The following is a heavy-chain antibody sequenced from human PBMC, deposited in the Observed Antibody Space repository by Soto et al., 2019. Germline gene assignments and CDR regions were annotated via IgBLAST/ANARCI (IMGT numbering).Heavy chain of an antibody. D-gene: IGHD3-22*01. Sequence: SGPTLVNPTQTLTLTCTFSGFSLSTSGVGVGWIRQPPGKALEWLALIYWDDDKRYSPSLKSRLTITKDTSKNQVVLTMTNMDPVDTATYYCAHKSFIRTYDSSGYYYRYFDYWGQGTLVTVSS. CDR2: IYWDDDK. J-gene: IGHJ4*02. CDR3: AHKSFIRTYDSSGYYYRYFDY. V-gene: IGHV2-5*02. CDR1: GFSLSTSGVG.